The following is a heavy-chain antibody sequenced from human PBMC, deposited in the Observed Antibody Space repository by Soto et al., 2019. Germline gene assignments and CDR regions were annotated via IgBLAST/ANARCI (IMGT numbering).Heavy chain of an antibody. CDR1: GGSITDYS. CDR2: IFSSGST. CDR3: ARGDIVTTSGRGNCFDV. D-gene: IGHD2-15*01. Sequence: SETLSLTCTVSGGSITDYSWVWIRQPAGKGLEWIGRIFSSGSTNYNPSLKGRITMSLDTPKNQFSLKLNSATATDTAVYFCARGDIVTTSGRGNCFDVWGQGTLVTVSS. J-gene: IGHJ3*01. V-gene: IGHV4-4*07.